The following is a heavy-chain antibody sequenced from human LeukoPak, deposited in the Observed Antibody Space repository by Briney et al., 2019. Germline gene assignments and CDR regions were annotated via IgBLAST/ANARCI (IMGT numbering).Heavy chain of an antibody. Sequence: GGSLRLSCAASGFTFSDYYMSWIRQAPGKGLEWVSYISSSGSTIYYADSVKGRFTISRDNAKNSLYLQMNSLRAEDTAVYYCARDPYYYDSSGYYYYYYGMDVWGQGTRSPSP. J-gene: IGHJ6*02. CDR3: ARDPYYYDSSGYYYYYYGMDV. V-gene: IGHV3-11*01. CDR1: GFTFSDYY. D-gene: IGHD3-22*01. CDR2: ISSSGSTI.